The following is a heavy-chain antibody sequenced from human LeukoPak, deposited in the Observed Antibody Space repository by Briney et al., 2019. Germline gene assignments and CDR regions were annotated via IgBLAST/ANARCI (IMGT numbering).Heavy chain of an antibody. CDR1: GFTFSSYW. D-gene: IGHD6-13*01. CDR2: IKGDGSAK. V-gene: IGHV3-7*01. CDR3: ARLVLSRTWFDDF. J-gene: IGHJ4*02. Sequence: GGSLRLSCAVSGFTFSSYWMSWVRQALGKGLEWVANIKGDGSAKYYVDSVKGRFTITRDNAKSSLFLQMNSLRAEDTAVYYCARLVLSRTWFDDFWGQGTLVTVSS.